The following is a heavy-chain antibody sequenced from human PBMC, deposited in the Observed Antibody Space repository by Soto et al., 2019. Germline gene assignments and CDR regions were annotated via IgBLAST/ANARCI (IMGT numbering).Heavy chain of an antibody. CDR3: ANRPFFEWAPYYGLDV. V-gene: IGHV4-4*02. D-gene: IGHD3-3*02. Sequence: RSLSSDTSGTSMASSSSEACVGPSAGKGLEWIGEIFHSRNTNYSPSLKSRVTISLDKSANQFSLKVNSVTAADTAIYYCANRPFFEWAPYYGLDVWGPGTTV. CDR1: GTSMASSSS. J-gene: IGHJ6*02. CDR2: IFHSRNT.